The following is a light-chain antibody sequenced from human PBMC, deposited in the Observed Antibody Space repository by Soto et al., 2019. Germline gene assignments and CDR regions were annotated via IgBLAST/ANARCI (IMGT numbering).Light chain of an antibody. J-gene: IGKJ3*01. CDR1: QDISKN. CDR3: QQYYDFPFT. CDR2: DAS. Sequence: DLQMTQSPSPLPASVGDRVTITCQASQDISKNLNWYQQKPGKVPKLLIYDASTLETGVPSRFSGSGSGTDFTFTISSLQPEDIATYYCQQYYDFPFTFGPGNNVDL. V-gene: IGKV1-33*01.